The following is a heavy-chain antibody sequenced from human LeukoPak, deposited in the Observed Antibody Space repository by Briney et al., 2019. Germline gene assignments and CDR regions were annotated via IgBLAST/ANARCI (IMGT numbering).Heavy chain of an antibody. J-gene: IGHJ4*02. CDR2: IFSGGSQ. Sequence: PGGSLRLSCAASGFTVSSNYMSWVRPAPGKGLEWVSDIFSGGSQYYADSAKGRFTIPRDDSKTTLLLQMNRLSSEDTAVYYCARDPPLAVSDRDYWGQGTLVTVSS. D-gene: IGHD5/OR15-5a*01. CDR1: GFTVSSNY. V-gene: IGHV3-66*01. CDR3: ARDPPLAVSDRDY.